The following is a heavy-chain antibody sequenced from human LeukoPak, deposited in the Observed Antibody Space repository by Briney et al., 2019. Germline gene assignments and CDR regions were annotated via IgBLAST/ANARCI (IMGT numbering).Heavy chain of an antibody. CDR3: ARESPKGSSWYVKYFDY. J-gene: IGHJ4*02. CDR2: ISYDGSNK. Sequence: QPGGSLRLSCAASGFTFSSYWMHWVRQAPGKGLEWVAVISYDGSNKYYADSVKGRFTISRDNSKNTLYLQMNSLRAEDTAVYYCARESPKGSSWYVKYFDYWGQGTLVTVSS. D-gene: IGHD6-13*01. V-gene: IGHV3-30*03. CDR1: GFTFSSYW.